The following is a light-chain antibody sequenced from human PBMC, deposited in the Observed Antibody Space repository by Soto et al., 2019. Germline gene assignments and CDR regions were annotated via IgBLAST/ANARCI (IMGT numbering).Light chain of an antibody. CDR2: DAS. Sequence: EIVMTQSPATLSVSPGERATLSCRASQSVGSDLAWYQQKPGQAPRLLIYDASNRATGIPGRFSGSGSGTEFTLTISSLQSEDFAVYYCQQYNGWPITFGQGTRLEIK. J-gene: IGKJ5*01. V-gene: IGKV3D-15*01. CDR1: QSVGSD. CDR3: QQYNGWPIT.